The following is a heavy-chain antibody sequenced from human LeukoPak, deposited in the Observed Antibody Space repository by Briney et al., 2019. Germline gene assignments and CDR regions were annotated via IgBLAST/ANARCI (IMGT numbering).Heavy chain of an antibody. V-gene: IGHV4-34*01. CDR1: GGSFSGYY. CDR3: ASPRGSSWFAIYFDY. D-gene: IGHD6-13*01. Sequence: PSETLSLTCAVYGGSFSGYYWSWIRQPPGKGLEWIGEINHSGSTNYNPSLKSRVTISVDTSKNQFSLKLSSVTAADTAVYYCASPRGSSWFAIYFDYWGQAALVTVSS. CDR2: INHSGST. J-gene: IGHJ4*02.